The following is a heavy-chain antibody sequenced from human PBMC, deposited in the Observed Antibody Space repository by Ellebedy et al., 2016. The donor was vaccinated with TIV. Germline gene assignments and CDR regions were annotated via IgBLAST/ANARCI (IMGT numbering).Heavy chain of an antibody. D-gene: IGHD5-12*01. CDR1: GGSISSYY. J-gene: IGHJ4*02. V-gene: IGHV4-59*08. CDR2: IYHNANT. CDR3: ASTPFSAGSGYHPHDY. Sequence: MPSETLSLTCTVSGGSISSYYWTWIRQPPGKGLEWIGYIYHNANTNYNPSLKNRVTISVDTSKNQFSLNLNSVTAAETAVYFCASTPFSAGSGYHPHDYWGQGILVTVSS.